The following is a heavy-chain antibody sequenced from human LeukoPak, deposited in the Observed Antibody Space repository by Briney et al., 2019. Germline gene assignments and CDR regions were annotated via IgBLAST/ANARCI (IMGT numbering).Heavy chain of an antibody. J-gene: IGHJ3*02. V-gene: IGHV3-33*06. D-gene: IGHD6-13*01. CDR3: ANPGYSSSWYFLTADAFDI. Sequence: GRSLRLSCAASGFTFSSYGMHWVRQAPGKGLEWVAVIWYDGSNKYYADSVKGRFTISRDNSKNTLYLQMNSLRAEDTAVYYCANPGYSSSWYFLTADAFDIWGQGTMVTVSS. CDR1: GFTFSSYG. CDR2: IWYDGSNK.